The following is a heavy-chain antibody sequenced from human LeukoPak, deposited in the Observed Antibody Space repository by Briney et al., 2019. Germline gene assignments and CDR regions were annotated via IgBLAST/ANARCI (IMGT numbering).Heavy chain of an antibody. CDR1: GFSLSTSGVG. V-gene: IGHV2-70*01. Sequence: RESGPTLVNPTQTLTLTCIFSGFSLSTSGVGVGWIRQPPGKALEWLALIDWDDDKFYSTSLKTRLTICKDTSKNQVVLTMTNMDPVDTATYYCARISGSSGYHRYYFDYWGQGTLVTVSS. J-gene: IGHJ4*02. D-gene: IGHD3-22*01. CDR3: ARISGSSGYHRYYFDY. CDR2: IDWDDDK.